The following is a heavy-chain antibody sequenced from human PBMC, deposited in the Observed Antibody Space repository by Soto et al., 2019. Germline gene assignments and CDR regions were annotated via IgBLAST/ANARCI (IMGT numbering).Heavy chain of an antibody. CDR2: INPSGGST. D-gene: IGHD5-12*01. Sequence: ASVKGSCKASGYTFTSYYIHWVRPAPGQGLEWVGLINPSGGSTTYAPKFQGRVTMTRDTSTSTVYMELNSLRSEDTAVYFCAREGVAPYYYYGMDVWGQGTPVTVSS. V-gene: IGHV1-46*01. CDR3: AREGVAPYYYYGMDV. CDR1: GYTFTSYY. J-gene: IGHJ6*02.